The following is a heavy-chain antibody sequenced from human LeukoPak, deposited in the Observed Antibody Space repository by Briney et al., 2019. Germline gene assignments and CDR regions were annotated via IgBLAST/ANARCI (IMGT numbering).Heavy chain of an antibody. D-gene: IGHD3-3*01. Sequence: ASVKVSCKASGGTFSSYAISWVRQAPGQGLEWMGGIIPIFGTANYAQKFQGRVTITADESTSTAYMELSSLRSEDTAVYYCARVLRFLEWNHNWFDPWGQGTLVTVSS. J-gene: IGHJ5*02. CDR2: IIPIFGTA. V-gene: IGHV1-69*13. CDR1: GGTFSSYA. CDR3: ARVLRFLEWNHNWFDP.